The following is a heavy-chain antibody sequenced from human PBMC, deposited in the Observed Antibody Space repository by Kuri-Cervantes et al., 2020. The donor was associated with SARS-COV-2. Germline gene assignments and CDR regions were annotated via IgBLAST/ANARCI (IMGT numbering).Heavy chain of an antibody. CDR3: AKAHRVGATTGYFDY. V-gene: IGHV3-53*01. D-gene: IGHD1-26*01. CDR1: GFTVSSNY. CDR2: IYSGGTT. Sequence: GESLKISCAASGFTVSSNYMNWVRQAPGKGLEWVSVIYSGGTTYYADSVKGRFTISRDNSKNTLYLQMNSLRAEDTAVYYCAKAHRVGATTGYFDYWGQGTLVTVSS. J-gene: IGHJ4*02.